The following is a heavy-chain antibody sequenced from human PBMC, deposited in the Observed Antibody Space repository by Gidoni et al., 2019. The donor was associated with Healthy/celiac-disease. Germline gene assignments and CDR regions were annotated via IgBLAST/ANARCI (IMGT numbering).Heavy chain of an antibody. Sequence: EVQLLESGGGLVQPGGSLRLSCAASGFTFSSDAMSWVRQAPGKGLEWVSAISVSGGSTYYAASVKGRFTISRDNSKNTLYLQMNSLRAEDTAVYYCASAVRPEAFYYYYGMDVWGQGTTVTVSS. D-gene: IGHD6-19*01. V-gene: IGHV3-23*01. CDR1: GFTFSSDA. J-gene: IGHJ6*02. CDR2: ISVSGGST. CDR3: ASAVRPEAFYYYYGMDV.